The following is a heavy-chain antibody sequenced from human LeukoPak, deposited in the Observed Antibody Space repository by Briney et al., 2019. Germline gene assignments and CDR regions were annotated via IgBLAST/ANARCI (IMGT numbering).Heavy chain of an antibody. CDR1: GFTFSSYD. D-gene: IGHD3-3*01. CDR2: IWYDGSNK. Sequence: QLVESGGGVVQPGRSLRLSCAASGFTFSSYDMHWVRQAPGKGLEWAAVIWYDGSNKYYADSVKGRFTISRDNSKNTLYLQMNSLRAEDTAVYYCARDPFGVLPDYYYYGMDVWGQGTTVTVSS. CDR3: ARDPFGVLPDYYYYGMDV. V-gene: IGHV3-33*01. J-gene: IGHJ6*02.